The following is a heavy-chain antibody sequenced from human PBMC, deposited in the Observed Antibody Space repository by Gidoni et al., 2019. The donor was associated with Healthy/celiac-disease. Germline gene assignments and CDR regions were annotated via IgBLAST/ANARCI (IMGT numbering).Heavy chain of an antibody. CDR1: GYSFTSYW. Sequence: EVQLVQSGAEVKKPGESLKISCKGSGYSFTSYWIGWVRQMPGKGLEWMGIIYPGDSDTRYSPSFQGQVTIAADKSISTAYLQWSSLKASDTAMYYCARLGDCSSTSCYRHSLALLQNTGRGGWFDPWGQGTLVTVSS. V-gene: IGHV5-51*01. CDR3: ARLGDCSSTSCYRHSLALLQNTGRGGWFDP. D-gene: IGHD2-2*01. CDR2: IYPGDSDT. J-gene: IGHJ5*02.